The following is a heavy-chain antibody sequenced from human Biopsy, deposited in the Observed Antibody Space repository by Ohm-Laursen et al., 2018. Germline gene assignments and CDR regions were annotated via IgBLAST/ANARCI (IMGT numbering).Heavy chain of an antibody. Sequence: ASVKVSCKLPPGTFISYGIIWVRQAPGQGLEWMGRIITILRTTAYAQTFLGRVTITADSPTSTVDIELTSLTSDDPAVYFCAREAIGYQLPCDDWGQGTLVTVSP. CDR1: PGTFISYG. J-gene: IGHJ4*02. CDR2: IITILRTT. D-gene: IGHD2-2*01. V-gene: IGHV1-69*11. CDR3: AREAIGYQLPCDD.